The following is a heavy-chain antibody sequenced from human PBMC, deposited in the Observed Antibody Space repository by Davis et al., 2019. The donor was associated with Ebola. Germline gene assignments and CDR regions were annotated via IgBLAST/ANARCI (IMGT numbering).Heavy chain of an antibody. CDR3: ARVPSDLGWFDP. CDR1: GYTFTNYA. CDR2: INAGNGNT. Sequence: ASVKVSCKASGYTFTNYAIHWVRQAPGQRLEWMGWINAGNGNTKYSQKFQGRVTITRDTSTSTAYMELSSLRSEDTAVYYCARVPSDLGWFDPWGQGTLVTVSS. V-gene: IGHV1-3*01. J-gene: IGHJ5*02.